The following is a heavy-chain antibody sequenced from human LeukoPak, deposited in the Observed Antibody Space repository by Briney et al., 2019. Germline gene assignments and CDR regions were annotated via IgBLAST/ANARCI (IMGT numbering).Heavy chain of an antibody. CDR2: IYYSGST. D-gene: IGHD3-22*01. V-gene: IGHV4-39*01. J-gene: IGHJ3*02. CDR1: GGSISSSGYY. CDR3: ARARRRSSGYSGRAFDI. Sequence: PSETLSLTCTVSGGSISSSGYYWGWIRQPPGKGLEWIGSIYYSGSTYYNPSLKSRVTISVDTSKNQFSLKLSSVTAADTAVYYCARARRRSSGYSGRAFDIWGQGTMVTGSS.